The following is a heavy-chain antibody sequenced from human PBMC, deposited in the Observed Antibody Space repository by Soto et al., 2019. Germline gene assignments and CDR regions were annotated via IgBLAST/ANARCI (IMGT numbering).Heavy chain of an antibody. CDR3: ARRKDSSRYGYGMDV. J-gene: IGHJ6*02. V-gene: IGHV4-34*02. CDR2: VHHSGTS. D-gene: IGHD5-12*01. CDR1: GGSFDEYF. Sequence: QVALQQWGAGLLKPSQTLSLTCGVSGGSFDEYFWTWIRLTPGQGLEWIGEVHHSGTSYYNPSLKSRLAVSVDTSKSQVSLTVTSVTAADTGVYYCARRKDSSRYGYGMDVWGQGTTVVVS.